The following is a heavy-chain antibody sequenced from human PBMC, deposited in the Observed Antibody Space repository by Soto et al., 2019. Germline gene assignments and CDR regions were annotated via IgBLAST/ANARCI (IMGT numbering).Heavy chain of an antibody. Sequence: QVQLVQSGAEVKEPGASVKISCKASGYTFTTYHIHWVRQAPGQGLDWMGMIDPIGGNTRYAQKFQDRVAMTRYTSKGPAYIQVKSLRFDVTAMYFCVRGECPSSASCEGDSQNWGQGTLVTVSS. CDR3: VRGECPSSASCEGDSQN. CDR1: GYTFTTYH. D-gene: IGHD2-2*01. CDR2: IDPIGGNT. V-gene: IGHV1-46*01. J-gene: IGHJ1*01.